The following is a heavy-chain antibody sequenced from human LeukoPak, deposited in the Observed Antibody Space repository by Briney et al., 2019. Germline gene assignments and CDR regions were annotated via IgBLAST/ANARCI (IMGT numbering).Heavy chain of an antibody. D-gene: IGHD3-10*01. Sequence: SVKVSCKASGGTFSGYAISWVRQAPGQGLEWMGGIIPIFGTANYAQKFQGRVTITADESTSTAYMELSSLRSEDTAVYYCARGESYGSGSYYPYYYYYGMDVWGKGTTVTVSS. CDR3: ARGESYGSGSYYPYYYYYGMDV. V-gene: IGHV1-69*13. CDR1: GGTFSGYA. CDR2: IIPIFGTA. J-gene: IGHJ6*04.